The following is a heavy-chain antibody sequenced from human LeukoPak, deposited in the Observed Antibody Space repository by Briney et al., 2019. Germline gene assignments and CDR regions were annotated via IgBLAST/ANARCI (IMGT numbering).Heavy chain of an antibody. CDR1: DYTFTSYG. CDR3: AREEKVYYGSGSYYNPSWFDP. D-gene: IGHD3-10*01. CDR2: ISAYNGNT. V-gene: IGHV1-18*01. Sequence: ASVKVSCKASDYTFTSYGISWVRQAPGQGLEWIVWISAYNGNTNYAQKLQGRVTMTTDTSTSTAYMELRSLRSDDTAVYYCAREEKVYYGSGSYYNPSWFDPWGQGTLVTVSS. J-gene: IGHJ5*02.